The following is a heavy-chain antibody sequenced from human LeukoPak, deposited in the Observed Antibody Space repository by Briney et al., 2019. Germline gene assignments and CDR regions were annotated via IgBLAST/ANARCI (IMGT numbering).Heavy chain of an antibody. CDR2: IYYSGST. D-gene: IGHD3-16*02. V-gene: IGHV4-30-4*08. Sequence: PSQTLSLTCTVSGGSISSGDYYWSWIRQPPGKGLEWIGYIYYSGSTYYNPSLKSRVTMSVDTSENQFSLKLTSVTAADTAVYYCARGGASIVGFDYWGQGTLVTVSS. CDR1: GGSISSGDYY. J-gene: IGHJ4*02. CDR3: ARGGASIVGFDY.